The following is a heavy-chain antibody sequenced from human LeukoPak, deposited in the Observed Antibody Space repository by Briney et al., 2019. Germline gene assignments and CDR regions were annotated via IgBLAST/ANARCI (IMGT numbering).Heavy chain of an antibody. Sequence: SETLSLTCTVSGGSISSYYWSWIRQPPGKGLEWIASIRHDGHTYYNPSLKSRVTISVDTSKNQFSLKLSSVTAADTAVYYCAREWTTVTTSGWFDPWGQGTLVTVSS. J-gene: IGHJ5*02. D-gene: IGHD4-17*01. CDR1: GGSISSYY. V-gene: IGHV4-38-2*02. CDR3: AREWTTVTTSGWFDP. CDR2: IRHDGHT.